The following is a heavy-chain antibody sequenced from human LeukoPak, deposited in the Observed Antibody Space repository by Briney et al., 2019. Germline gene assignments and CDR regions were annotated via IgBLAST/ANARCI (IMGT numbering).Heavy chain of an antibody. J-gene: IGHJ4*02. CDR3: ARSPPVVRGVIRFSAKLDY. Sequence: SETLSPTCTVSGYSISSGYYWGWIRQPPGKGLEWIGSIYHSGRTYYNPSLKSRVTISVDTSKNQFSLKLSSVTAADTAVYYCARSPPVVRGVIRFSAKLDYWGQGTLVTVSS. CDR1: GYSISSGYY. V-gene: IGHV4-38-2*02. D-gene: IGHD3-10*01. CDR2: IYHSGRT.